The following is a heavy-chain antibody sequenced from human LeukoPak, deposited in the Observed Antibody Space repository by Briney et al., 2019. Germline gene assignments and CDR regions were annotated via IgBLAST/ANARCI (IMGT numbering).Heavy chain of an antibody. J-gene: IGHJ4*02. CDR3: ARASTVWFGELSFPYYFDY. CDR2: IYYSGST. CDR1: GGSISSHY. V-gene: IGHV4-59*11. Sequence: PSETLSLTCTVSGGSISSHYWNWIRQPPGKGLEWIGYIYYSGSTNYNPSLKSRVTISVDTSKNQFSLKLSSATAADTAVYYCARASTVWFGELSFPYYFDYWGQGTLVTVSS. D-gene: IGHD3-10*01.